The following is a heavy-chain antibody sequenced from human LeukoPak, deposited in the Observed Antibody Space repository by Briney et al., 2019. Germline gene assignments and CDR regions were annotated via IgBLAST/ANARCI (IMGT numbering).Heavy chain of an antibody. CDR3: ARTKDYSSGWYGY. D-gene: IGHD6-19*01. J-gene: IGHJ4*02. CDR1: GFTFSSYS. V-gene: IGHV3-48*01. Sequence: GGSLRLSCAASGFTFSSYSMNWVRQAPGKGLEWVSYISSSSSTIYYADSVKGRFTISRDNAKNSLYLQMNSLRAEDTAVYYCARTKDYSSGWYGYWGQGTLVTVSS. CDR2: ISSSSSTI.